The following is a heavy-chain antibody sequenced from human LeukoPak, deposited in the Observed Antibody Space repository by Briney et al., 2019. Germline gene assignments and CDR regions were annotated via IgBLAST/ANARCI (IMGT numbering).Heavy chain of an antibody. CDR3: AKDSSSWSYYYYYYYMDV. D-gene: IGHD6-13*01. CDR1: GFTFSSYG. V-gene: IGHV3-30*02. Sequence: PGGSLRLSCAASGFTFSSYGMHWVRQAPGKGLEWVAFIRYDGSNKYYADSVKGRFTISRDNSKNTLYLQMNSLRAEDTAVYYCAKDSSSWSYYYYYYYMDVWGKGTTVTISS. CDR2: IRYDGSNK. J-gene: IGHJ6*03.